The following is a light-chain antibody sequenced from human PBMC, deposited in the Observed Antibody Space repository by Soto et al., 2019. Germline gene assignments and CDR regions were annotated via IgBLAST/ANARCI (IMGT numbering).Light chain of an antibody. Sequence: DIQMSQSPSSLSASVGDRVTITCRASQGISNFLAWYQQKPGKVPKLLIYAASTLQSGVPSRFSGSGSGTAFTLTVSSLQPEDVATYYCQKYNSAPHTFGPGTKVDIK. CDR3: QKYNSAPHT. J-gene: IGKJ3*01. CDR2: AAS. CDR1: QGISNF. V-gene: IGKV1-27*01.